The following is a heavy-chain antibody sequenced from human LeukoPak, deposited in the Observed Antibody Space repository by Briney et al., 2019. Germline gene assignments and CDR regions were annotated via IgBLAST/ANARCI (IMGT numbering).Heavy chain of an antibody. Sequence: ASVKVSCKASGYTFTGYYMHWVRQAPGQGLEWMGWISPNSGNTGYAQKFQGRVTMTRNTSISTAYMELSSLRSEDTAVYYCARARPGAVAGTFWGAVTWGTDRDKKYYFDYWGQGTLVTVSS. J-gene: IGHJ4*02. CDR3: ARARPGAVAGTFWGAVTWGTDRDKKYYFDY. V-gene: IGHV1-8*02. D-gene: IGHD6-19*01. CDR1: GYTFTGYY. CDR2: ISPNSGNT.